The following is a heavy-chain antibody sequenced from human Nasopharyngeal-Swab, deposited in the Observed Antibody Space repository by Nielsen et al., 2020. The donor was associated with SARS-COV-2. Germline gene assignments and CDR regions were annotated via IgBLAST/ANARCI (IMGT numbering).Heavy chain of an antibody. Sequence: GESLKISCAASGFTFSSYDMHWVRQATGKGLEWVSAIGTAGDTYYPGSVKGRFTNSRENAKNSLYLQMNSLRAGDTAVYYCAREGSTGYYYGMDVWGQGTTVTVSS. CDR2: IGTAGDT. J-gene: IGHJ6*02. CDR3: AREGSTGYYYGMDV. D-gene: IGHD1-1*01. CDR1: GFTFSSYD. V-gene: IGHV3-13*04.